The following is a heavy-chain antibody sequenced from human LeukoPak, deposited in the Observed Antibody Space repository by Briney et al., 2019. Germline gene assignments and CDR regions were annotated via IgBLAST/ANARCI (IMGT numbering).Heavy chain of an antibody. J-gene: IGHJ6*02. CDR3: ARRGSRSSGVYYSLDV. V-gene: IGHV5-51*01. CDR1: GYSFSSNW. D-gene: IGHD6-6*01. CDR2: IYPGDSET. Sequence: GESLKISCQGSGYSFSSNWIGWVRQMPGKGLEWMGLIYPGDSETRYSPSFQGQVTISADKSISTAYVQWTSLKASDTAVYYCARRGSRSSGVYYSLDVWGQGTTVTVSS.